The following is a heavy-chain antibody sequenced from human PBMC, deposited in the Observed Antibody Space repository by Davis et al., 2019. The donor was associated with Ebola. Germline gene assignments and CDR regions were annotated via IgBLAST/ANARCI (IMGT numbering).Heavy chain of an antibody. V-gene: IGHV3-30*04. CDR3: ARGGYD. J-gene: IGHJ4*02. CDR2: ISYDGSNK. Sequence: GSLRLSCAASGFTFSVSAIHWVRQAPGKGLEWVAVISYDGSNKYYADSVKGRFTISRDNSKNTLYLQMNSLRDEDTAVYYCARGGYDWGQGTLVTVSS. D-gene: IGHD6-25*01. CDR1: GFTFSVSA.